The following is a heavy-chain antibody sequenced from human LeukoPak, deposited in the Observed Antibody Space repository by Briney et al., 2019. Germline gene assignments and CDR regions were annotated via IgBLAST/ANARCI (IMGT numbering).Heavy chain of an antibody. V-gene: IGHV4-61*01. CDR2: IYYNGST. D-gene: IGHD6-13*01. J-gene: IGHJ4*02. CDR3: ARDQVAAAGTGGLGY. Sequence: PSETLSLTCTVSGGSVRSDYYYRNWIRQPPGKGLEWIGYIYYNGSTNYNPSLKSRVTISVDTSKNQFSLKLSSVTAADTAVYFCARDQVAAAGTGGLGYWGQGTLVIVSS. CDR1: GGSVRSDYYY.